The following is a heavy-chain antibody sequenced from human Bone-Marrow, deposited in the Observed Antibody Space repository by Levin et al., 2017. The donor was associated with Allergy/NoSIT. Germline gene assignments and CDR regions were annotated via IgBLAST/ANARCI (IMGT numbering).Heavy chain of an antibody. Sequence: GESLKISCVASGFTFSSYWMSWVRQGPGKGLEWVANIKEDGSEKSYVDSVKGRLTIFRDNAKNSLYLQMNSLTAEDTAVYYCARGPAYCGGDCYMYFQHWGQGTLVTVSS. CDR1: GFTFSSYW. D-gene: IGHD2-21*02. J-gene: IGHJ1*01. CDR3: ARGPAYCGGDCYMYFQH. V-gene: IGHV3-7*01. CDR2: IKEDGSEK.